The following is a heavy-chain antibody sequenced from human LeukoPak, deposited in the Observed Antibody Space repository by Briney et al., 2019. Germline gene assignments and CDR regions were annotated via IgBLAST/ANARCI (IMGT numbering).Heavy chain of an antibody. CDR1: GYTFTRYY. D-gene: IGHD3-3*01. CDR3: ARDFGDYDFWSGYPRNWFDP. V-gene: IGHV1-2*06. J-gene: IGHJ5*02. Sequence: ASVKVSCKASGYTFTRYYMHWVRQAPGQGLEWMGRINPNRGGTNYAQKFQGRVTMTRDTSISTAYMELSRLRSDDTAVYYCARDFGDYDFWSGYPRNWFDPWGQGTLVTVSS. CDR2: INPNRGGT.